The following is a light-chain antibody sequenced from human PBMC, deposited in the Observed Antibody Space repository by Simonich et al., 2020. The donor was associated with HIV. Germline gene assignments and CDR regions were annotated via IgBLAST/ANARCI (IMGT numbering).Light chain of an antibody. CDR3: CSYAGSSTLV. Sequence: QSALTQPASVSGSPGQSLTISCTGTSSDVGGYNYVSWYQQPPGKAPKLMIYDVSKRPSGVSNRVSGSKSGNTASLTISGLQAEDEADYYCCSYAGSSTLVFGGGTKLTVL. CDR1: SSDVGGYNY. J-gene: IGLJ3*02. V-gene: IGLV2-23*02. CDR2: DVS.